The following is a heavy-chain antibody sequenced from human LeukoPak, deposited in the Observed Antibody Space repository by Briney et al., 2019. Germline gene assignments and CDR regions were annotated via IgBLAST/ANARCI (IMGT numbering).Heavy chain of an antibody. CDR2: IYYSGST. CDR3: ARCGWSTAYYYYGMDV. Sequence: SETLSLTCTVSGGSISSGVYYWSWIRQHPGKGLEWIGYIYYSGSTYYNPSLKSRVTISVDTSKNQFSLKLSSVTAADTAVYYCARCGWSTAYYYYGMDVWGQGTTVTVSS. CDR1: GGSISSGVYY. J-gene: IGHJ6*02. D-gene: IGHD2-15*01. V-gene: IGHV4-31*03.